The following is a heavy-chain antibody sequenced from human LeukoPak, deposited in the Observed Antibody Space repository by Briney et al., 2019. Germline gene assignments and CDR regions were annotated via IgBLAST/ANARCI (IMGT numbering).Heavy chain of an antibody. CDR3: ARDQEYSSSSWDWFDP. V-gene: IGHV3-74*01. CDR1: GFTFSNFW. CDR2: INTDGSRT. J-gene: IGHJ5*02. D-gene: IGHD6-6*01. Sequence: GGSLRLSCAASGFTFSNFWMHWVRQAPEMGLVWVSRINTDGSRTNSVKGRFTISRDNAKNSLYLQMNSLRAEDTAVYYCARDQEYSSSSWDWFDPWGQGTLVTVSS.